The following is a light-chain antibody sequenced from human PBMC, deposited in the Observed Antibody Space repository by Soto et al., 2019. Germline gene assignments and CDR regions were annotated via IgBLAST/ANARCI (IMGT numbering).Light chain of an antibody. CDR3: CSYGGSYSLV. Sequence: QSALTQPRSVSGSPGQSVTISCTGTSSDVGGYNYVSWYQQHPGKAPQLMIYDVTKRPSGVPDRFSGSTSGNTASLTISGLQAEDEADYYCCSYGGSYSLVFGGGTK. J-gene: IGLJ3*02. CDR2: DVT. V-gene: IGLV2-11*01. CDR1: SSDVGGYNY.